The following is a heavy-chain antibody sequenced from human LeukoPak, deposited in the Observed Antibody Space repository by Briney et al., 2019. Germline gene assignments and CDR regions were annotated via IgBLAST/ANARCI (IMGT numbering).Heavy chain of an antibody. CDR3: ARGPKWTGSYYYFDY. Sequence: GSVKVSCKTSGYTFPSYDINWVRQATGQGLDWMGRMNPNSGNTSYTQKFQGRVTISRNTSITTAYMELSSLRSEDTGVYYCARGPKWTGSYYYFDYWGQGTLVTVSS. D-gene: IGHD1-26*01. J-gene: IGHJ4*02. V-gene: IGHV1-8*01. CDR2: MNPNSGNT. CDR1: GYTFPSYD.